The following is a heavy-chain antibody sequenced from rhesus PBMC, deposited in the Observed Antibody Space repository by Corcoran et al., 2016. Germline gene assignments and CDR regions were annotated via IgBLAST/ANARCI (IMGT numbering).Heavy chain of an antibody. CDR2: INGKSGRT. Sequence: QVQLQESGPGLVKPSETLSLTCAVSGASISSYWWSWIRQPPGKGLELIGEINGKSGRTYYNPSLRSRVTISKDASKNQCSLRLSSVTAADTAVYYWAREVAWGQGVLVTVSS. V-gene: IGHV4-80*01. CDR3: AREVA. J-gene: IGHJ4*01. D-gene: IGHD2-33*01. CDR1: GASISSYW.